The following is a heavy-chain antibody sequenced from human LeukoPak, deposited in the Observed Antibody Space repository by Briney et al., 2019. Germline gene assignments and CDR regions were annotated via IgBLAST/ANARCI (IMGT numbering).Heavy chain of an antibody. J-gene: IGHJ5*02. CDR1: GGSFSGYY. CDR2: INNSGST. CDR3: ARPQGYYYGSGSRWFDP. Sequence: SETLSLTCAVYGGSFSGYYWSWIRQPPGKGLEWIGEINNSGSTNYNPSLKSRVTISVDTSKNQFSLKLSSVTAAGTAVYYCARPQGYYYGSGSRWFDPWGQGTLVTVSS. D-gene: IGHD3-10*01. V-gene: IGHV4-34*01.